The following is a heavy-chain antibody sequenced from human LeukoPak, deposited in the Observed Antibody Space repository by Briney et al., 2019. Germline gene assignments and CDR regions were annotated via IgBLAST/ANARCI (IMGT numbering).Heavy chain of an antibody. CDR2: ISYDGSNK. CDR1: GFTFSSYA. V-gene: IGHV3-30-3*01. D-gene: IGHD2-2*01. CDR3: ARDLGIVVVPAAGDYYYGMDV. Sequence: GGSLRLSCAASGFTFSSYAMNWVRQAPGKGLEWVAVISYDGSNKYYADSVKGRFTISRDNSKNTLYLQMNSLRAEDTAVYYCARDLGIVVVPAAGDYYYGMDVWGQGTTVTVSS. J-gene: IGHJ6*02.